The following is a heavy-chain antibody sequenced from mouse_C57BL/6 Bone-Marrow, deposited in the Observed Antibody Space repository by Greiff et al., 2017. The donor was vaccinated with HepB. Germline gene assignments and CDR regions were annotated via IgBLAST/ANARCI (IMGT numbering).Heavy chain of an antibody. Sequence: EVKLVESGGGLVQPGGSLKLSCAASGFTFSDYYMYWVRQTPEKRLEWVAYISNGGGSTYYPDTVKGRFTISRDNAKNTLYLQMSRLKSEDTAMYYCARGGGYYLFAYWGQGTLVTVSA. D-gene: IGHD5-5*01. CDR1: GFTFSDYY. V-gene: IGHV5-12*01. J-gene: IGHJ3*01. CDR2: ISNGGGST. CDR3: ARGGGYYLFAY.